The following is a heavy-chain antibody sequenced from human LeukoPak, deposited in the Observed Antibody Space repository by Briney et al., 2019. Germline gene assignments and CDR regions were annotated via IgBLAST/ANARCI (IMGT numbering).Heavy chain of an antibody. D-gene: IGHD5-12*01. Sequence: SETLSLTCTVSGGSISNYYWSWIRRPPGKGLEWIGCIYYSGSTNYNPSLERRVTISLDTSNNRFSLKVTSVTAADTAVYYCARGADMTPISGYYSFVYWGQGTLVSVSS. CDR2: IYYSGST. V-gene: IGHV4-59*12. CDR1: GGSISNYY. CDR3: ARGADMTPISGYYSFVY. J-gene: IGHJ4*02.